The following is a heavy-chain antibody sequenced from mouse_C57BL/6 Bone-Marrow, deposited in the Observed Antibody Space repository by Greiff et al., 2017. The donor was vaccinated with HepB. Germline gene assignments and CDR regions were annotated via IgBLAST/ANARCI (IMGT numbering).Heavy chain of an antibody. CDR2: SRNKANDYTT. Sequence: EVQVVESGGGLVQSGRSLRLSCATSGFTFSDFYMEWVRQAPGKGLEWIAASRNKANDYTTEYSASVKGRFIVSRDTSQSILYLQMNALRAEDTAIYYCARDDDYYGSSPPMDYWGQGTSVTVSS. J-gene: IGHJ4*01. CDR1: GFTFSDFY. V-gene: IGHV7-1*01. CDR3: ARDDDYYGSSPPMDY. D-gene: IGHD1-1*01.